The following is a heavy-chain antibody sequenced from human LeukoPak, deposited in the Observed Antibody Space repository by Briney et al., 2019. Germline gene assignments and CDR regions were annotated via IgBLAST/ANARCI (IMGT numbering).Heavy chain of an antibody. V-gene: IGHV3-30*02. Sequence: GGSLRLSCAASGFTFSSYGMHWVRQAPGKGLEWVAFIRYDGSNKYYADSVKGRFTVSRDNSKNTLYLQMNSLRAEDTAVYYCARDTSGSLNIPGAGIFDYWGQGTLVTVSS. CDR2: IRYDGSNK. CDR3: ARDTSGSLNIPGAGIFDY. D-gene: IGHD3-10*01. J-gene: IGHJ4*02. CDR1: GFTFSSYG.